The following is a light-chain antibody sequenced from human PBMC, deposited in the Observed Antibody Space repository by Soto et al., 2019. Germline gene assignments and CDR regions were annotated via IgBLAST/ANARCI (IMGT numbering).Light chain of an antibody. V-gene: IGKV2-30*02. CDR1: QSLVHSDGNTY. Sequence: DVVVTQSPLSLPVTLGQPASISCRSSQSLVHSDGNTYLNWYQQRSGQAPRRLIYRVSNRDSGVPDRFRGSGSGAIFTLNISRVEAEDVGIYYCMQGTHWPRTFGQGTKVEIK. CDR2: RVS. J-gene: IGKJ1*01. CDR3: MQGTHWPRT.